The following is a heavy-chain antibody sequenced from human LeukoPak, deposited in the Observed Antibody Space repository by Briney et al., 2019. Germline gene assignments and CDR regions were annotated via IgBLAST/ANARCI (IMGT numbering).Heavy chain of an antibody. V-gene: IGHV4-34*01. CDR1: GGSFSGYY. CDR2: IDHSGST. J-gene: IGHJ4*02. CDR3: AKASYYYDSSGHVLFDY. D-gene: IGHD3-22*01. Sequence: SETLSLTCAVYGGSFSGYYWSWIRRPPGKGLEWTGEIDHSGSTNYNPSLKSRVTISVDTSKNQFSLKLSSVTAADTAVYYCAKASYYYDSSGHVLFDYWGQGTLVTVSS.